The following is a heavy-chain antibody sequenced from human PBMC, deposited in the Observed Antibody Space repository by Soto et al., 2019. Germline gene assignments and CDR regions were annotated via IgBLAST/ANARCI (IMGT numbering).Heavy chain of an antibody. D-gene: IGHD3-9*01. V-gene: IGHV4-34*01. J-gene: IGHJ3*02. CDR2: INHSGST. CDR3: ASGPPDYDILTGFGNDAFDI. Sequence: PSETLSLTCAVYGGSFSGYYWSWIRQPPGKGLEWIGEINHSGSTNYNPSLKSRVTISVDTSKNQFSLELSSVTAADTAVYYCASGPPDYDILTGFGNDAFDIWGQGTMVTVSS. CDR1: GGSFSGYY.